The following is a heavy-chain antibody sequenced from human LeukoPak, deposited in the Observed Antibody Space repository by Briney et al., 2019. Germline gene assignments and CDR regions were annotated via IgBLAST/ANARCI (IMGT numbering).Heavy chain of an antibody. D-gene: IGHD3-3*01. CDR2: SGGT. Sequence: SGGTNYAQKFHGRVTMTRDTSISTAYMELSRLRSDDTAVYYCARDLTIFGVVTTTHYVMDVWGQGTTVTVSS. CDR3: ARDLTIFGVVTTTHYVMDV. J-gene: IGHJ6*02. V-gene: IGHV1-2*02.